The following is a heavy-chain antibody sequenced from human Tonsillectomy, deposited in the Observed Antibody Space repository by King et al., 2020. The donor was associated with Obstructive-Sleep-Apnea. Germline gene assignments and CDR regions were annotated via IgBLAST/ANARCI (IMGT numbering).Heavy chain of an antibody. CDR3: ARDQKGYCSGGTCSPPAY. D-gene: IGHD2-15*01. CDR1: GYTFTSYW. Sequence: VQLVQSGGEVKNPGASVKVSCKASGYTFTSYWVTWVRQAPGQGREGMGWTSAYNNNTNYAQKLQGRVTMTTDTSTTTAYMELRSLRSDDTAVFYCARDQKGYCSGGTCSPPAYWGQGTLVTVSS. V-gene: IGHV1-18*04. CDR2: TSAYNNNT. J-gene: IGHJ4*02.